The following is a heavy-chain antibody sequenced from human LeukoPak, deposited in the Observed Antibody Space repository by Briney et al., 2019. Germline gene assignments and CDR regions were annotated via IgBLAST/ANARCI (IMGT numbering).Heavy chain of an antibody. CDR2: ISSSGTTI. D-gene: IGHD3-22*01. J-gene: IGHJ4*02. CDR3: AKDRPTYYYDSSGYYSN. Sequence: PGGSLRLSCAASGFSFSSYTMNWVRQAPGEGLEWLSYISSSGTTIYYADSVTGRFTISRDNSKSTLYLQMNSLRAEDTAVYYCAKDRPTYYYDSSGYYSNWGQGTLVTVSS. V-gene: IGHV3-48*01. CDR1: GFSFSSYT.